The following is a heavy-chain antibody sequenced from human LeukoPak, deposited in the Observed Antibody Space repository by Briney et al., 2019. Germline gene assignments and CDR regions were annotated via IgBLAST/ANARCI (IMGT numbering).Heavy chain of an antibody. D-gene: IGHD1-1*01. Sequence: ASVKVSSKASGYTFTSYGISWVRQAPGQGLEWMGWINPNSGGTNYAQKFQGRVTMTRDTSISTAYMELSRLRSDDTAVYYCARVGRYNWNDVGWFDPWGQGTLVTVSS. CDR3: ARVGRYNWNDVGWFDP. CDR1: GYTFTSYG. J-gene: IGHJ5*02. CDR2: INPNSGGT. V-gene: IGHV1-2*02.